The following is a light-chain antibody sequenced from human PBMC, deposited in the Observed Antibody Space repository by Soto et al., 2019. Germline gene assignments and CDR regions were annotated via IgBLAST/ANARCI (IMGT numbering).Light chain of an antibody. CDR2: DAS. J-gene: IGKJ5*01. CDR3: QQYNNWPLT. CDR1: QSVRRY. Sequence: EIVLTQSPCTLSLSPGETLSLSCRSSQSVRRYLAWYQHKPGQAPRLLIYDASNRATGIPVRFSGSGSGTEFTLTISSLQSEDFAVYYCQQYNNWPLTFGQGTRLEI. V-gene: IGKV3D-15*01.